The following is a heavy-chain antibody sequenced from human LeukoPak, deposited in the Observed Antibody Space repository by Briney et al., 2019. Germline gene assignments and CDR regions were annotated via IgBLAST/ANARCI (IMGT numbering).Heavy chain of an antibody. CDR1: GGTVSSYA. J-gene: IGHJ4*02. CDR3: ARGLSGYDSDY. D-gene: IGHD5-12*01. CDR2: IIPIFGTA. Sequence: GASVKVSCKASGGTVSSYAISWVRQSPGQGLEWMGGIIPIFGTANYAQKFQGRVTITADESTSTAYMELSSLRSEDTAVYYCARGLSGYDSDYWGQGTLVTVSS. V-gene: IGHV1-69*13.